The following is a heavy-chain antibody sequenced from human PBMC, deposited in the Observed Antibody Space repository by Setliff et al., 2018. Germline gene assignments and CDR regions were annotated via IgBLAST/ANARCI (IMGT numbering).Heavy chain of an antibody. CDR2: IYYSGST. V-gene: IGHV4-31*03. J-gene: IGHJ5*02. CDR3: ARELYYYGSGSWTFDP. D-gene: IGHD3-10*01. CDR1: GGSISSGGYY. Sequence: SETLSLTCTVSGGSISSGGYYWSWIRQHPGKGLEWVGYIYYSGSTYYNPSLKSRVTISVDTSKNLFSLKLSSVTAADTAVYYCARELYYYGSGSWTFDPWGQGTLVTVSS.